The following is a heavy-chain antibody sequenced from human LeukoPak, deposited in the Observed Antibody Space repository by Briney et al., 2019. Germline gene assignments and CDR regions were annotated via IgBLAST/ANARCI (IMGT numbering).Heavy chain of an antibody. J-gene: IGHJ3*02. Sequence: GRSLRLSCAASGFTFSSYGMHWVRQAPGKGLEWVAVISYDGSNKYYADSVKGRFTISRDNSKNTLYLQMNSLRAEDTAVYYCAKERGDYYDSRGYDSGGFDIWGQGTMVTVSS. D-gene: IGHD3-22*01. CDR1: GFTFSSYG. V-gene: IGHV3-30*18. CDR3: AKERGDYYDSRGYDSGGFDI. CDR2: ISYDGSNK.